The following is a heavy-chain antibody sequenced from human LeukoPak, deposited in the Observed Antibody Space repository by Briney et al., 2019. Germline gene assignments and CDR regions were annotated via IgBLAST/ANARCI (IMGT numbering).Heavy chain of an antibody. J-gene: IGHJ5*02. CDR3: ARQSEVAGTQWFDP. Sequence: SETLSLTCTVSGGSVRSYYWTWIRQPPGKGLEWIAYIHHSGTTNYNPSLNSRVTISLDTSKNQFSLRLTSVTATDTAVYYWARQSEVAGTQWFDPWGQGTLVTVSS. V-gene: IGHV4-59*08. D-gene: IGHD6-19*01. CDR2: IHHSGTT. CDR1: GGSVRSYY.